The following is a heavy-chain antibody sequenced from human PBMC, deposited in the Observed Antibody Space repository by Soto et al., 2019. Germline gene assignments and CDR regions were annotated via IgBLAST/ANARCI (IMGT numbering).Heavy chain of an antibody. CDR2: ISAYNGNT. V-gene: IGHV1-18*04. D-gene: IGHD3-10*01. CDR1: GYTFTSYG. CDR3: ARHYNQITILFDP. Sequence: ASVKVSCKASGYTFTSYGISWVRQAPGQGLEWMGWISAYNGNTNYAQKLQGRVTMTTDTSTSTACMELRSLRSDDTAVYYCARHYNQITILFDPWGQGTLVTVSS. J-gene: IGHJ5*02.